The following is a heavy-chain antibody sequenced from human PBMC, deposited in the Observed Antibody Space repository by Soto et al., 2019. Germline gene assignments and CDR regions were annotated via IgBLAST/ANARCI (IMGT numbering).Heavy chain of an antibody. V-gene: IGHV1-3*04. Sequence: GASVKVSCKVSGHTFSGHSMHWVRQAPGQSLEWMGWVNTDNGNTKYSQKFQGRVTITRDASASMVYMDLSSLRFEDTAVYYCGRAFGHSTFLDYWGQGTLVTVSS. CDR2: VNTDNGNT. D-gene: IGHD3-16*01. CDR1: GHTFSGHS. J-gene: IGHJ4*02. CDR3: GRAFGHSTFLDY.